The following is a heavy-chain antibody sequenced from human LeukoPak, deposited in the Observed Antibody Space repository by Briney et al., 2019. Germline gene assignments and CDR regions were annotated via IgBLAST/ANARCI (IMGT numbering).Heavy chain of an antibody. CDR2: INHSGST. CDR3: ARDIVLLDY. V-gene: IGHV4-34*01. D-gene: IGHD3-10*01. CDR1: GGSFSGYY. J-gene: IGHJ4*02. Sequence: PSETLSLTCAVYGGSFSGYYWSWIRQPPGKGLEWIGEINHSGSTNYNPSLKSRVTISVDTSKNQFSLKLSSVTAADTAVYYCARDIVLLDYWGQGALVTVSS.